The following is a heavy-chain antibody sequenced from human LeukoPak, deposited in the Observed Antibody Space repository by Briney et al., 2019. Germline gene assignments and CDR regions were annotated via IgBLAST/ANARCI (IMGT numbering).Heavy chain of an antibody. Sequence: SVKVSCKASGYTFTGYYMHWVRQAPGQGLEWMGGIIPIFGTANYAQKFQGRVTITADESTSTAYMELSSLRSEDTAVYYWARAPHYDILTGVDYWGQGTLVTVSS. CDR1: GYTFTGYY. V-gene: IGHV1-69*13. CDR2: IIPIFGTA. D-gene: IGHD3-9*01. J-gene: IGHJ4*02. CDR3: ARAPHYDILTGVDY.